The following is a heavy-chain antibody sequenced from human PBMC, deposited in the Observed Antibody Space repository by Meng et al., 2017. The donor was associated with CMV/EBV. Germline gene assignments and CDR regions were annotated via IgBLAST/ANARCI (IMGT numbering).Heavy chain of an antibody. Sequence: GASLRLSCAASGFTFSSYAMHWVRQAPGQGLAWVAVISYDGSNKYYAYSVKGRFTISRDNSKHTLYLQMNSLRAEDTAVYYCARDRRGYSYGYYYSGMDVWGQGTTVTVSS. CDR1: GFTFSSYA. V-gene: IGHV3-30-3*01. CDR2: ISYDGSNK. CDR3: ARDRRGYSYGYYYSGMDV. D-gene: IGHD5-18*01. J-gene: IGHJ6*02.